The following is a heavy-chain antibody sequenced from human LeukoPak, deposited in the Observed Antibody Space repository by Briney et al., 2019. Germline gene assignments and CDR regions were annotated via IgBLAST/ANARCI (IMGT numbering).Heavy chain of an antibody. J-gene: IGHJ4*02. Sequence: GGSLRLSCAASGFTFSSYAMSWVRQAPGKGLEWVSAISGSGGSTYYADSVKGRFTISKDNSKNTLYLQMNSLRAEDTAVYYCAGAMYYYDSGGYPQGRYYFDYWGQGTLVTVSS. CDR2: ISGSGGST. V-gene: IGHV3-23*01. CDR3: AGAMYYYDSGGYPQGRYYFDY. D-gene: IGHD3-22*01. CDR1: GFTFSSYA.